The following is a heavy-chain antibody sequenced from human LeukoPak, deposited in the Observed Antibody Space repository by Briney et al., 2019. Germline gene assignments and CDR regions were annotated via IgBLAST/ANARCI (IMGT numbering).Heavy chain of an antibody. Sequence: LPGGSLRLSCAASGFTFDDYAMHWVRQAPGKGLEWVSGITWNSDNIEYADSVKGRFTISRDNSKNTLYLQMNSLRTEDTAVYYCAKSGWQLTSAYYFDYWGQGTLVTVSS. J-gene: IGHJ4*02. CDR2: ITWNSDNI. V-gene: IGHV3-9*01. CDR3: AKSGWQLTSAYYFDY. D-gene: IGHD2-15*01. CDR1: GFTFDDYA.